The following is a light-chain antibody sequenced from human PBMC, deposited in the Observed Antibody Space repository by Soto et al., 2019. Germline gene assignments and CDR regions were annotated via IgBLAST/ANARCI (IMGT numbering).Light chain of an antibody. CDR1: KLGDKY. CDR2: QDS. V-gene: IGLV3-1*01. J-gene: IGLJ2*01. CDR3: QAWDSSTVV. Sequence: SYELTQPPSVSVSPGQTASITCSGDKLGDKYACWYQQKPGQSPVPVIYQDSKRPSGIPERFSGSNSGNTATLTISGTQAMDEADYYCQAWDSSTVVFGGGTKLT.